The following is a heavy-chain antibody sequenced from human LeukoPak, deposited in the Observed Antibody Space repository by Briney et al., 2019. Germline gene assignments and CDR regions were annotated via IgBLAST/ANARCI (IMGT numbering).Heavy chain of an antibody. V-gene: IGHV3-30-3*01. CDR2: ISYDGSNK. Sequence: GRSLRLSCAASGFTFSSYAMHWVRQAPGKGLEWVAVISYDGSNKYYADSVKGRFTISRDNSKNTLYLQMNSLRAEDTAVYYCARAPVLAHRGGPPSSYDSSGYYLTFLDYWGQGTLVTVSS. J-gene: IGHJ4*02. CDR1: GFTFSSYA. D-gene: IGHD3-22*01. CDR3: ARAPVLAHRGGPPSSYDSSGYYLTFLDY.